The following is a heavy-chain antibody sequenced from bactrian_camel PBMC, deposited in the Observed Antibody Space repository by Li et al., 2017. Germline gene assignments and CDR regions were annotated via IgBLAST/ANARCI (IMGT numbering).Heavy chain of an antibody. D-gene: IGHD4*01. CDR1: GYRVKSGC. CDR3: AAEVLDSDYDVRYQCEHRNQANFGV. V-gene: IGHV3S53*01. Sequence: HVQLVESGGGSVQAGGSLTLSCVGSGYRVKSGCMGYFRQTPGKEREVVAATGPSNTWYADSVKGRFTLSKDGDKDTQYLQMNNVKPEDTAMYYCAAEVLDSDYDVRYQCEHRNQANFGVWSQGTQVTVS. CDR2: TGPSNT. J-gene: IGHJ6*01.